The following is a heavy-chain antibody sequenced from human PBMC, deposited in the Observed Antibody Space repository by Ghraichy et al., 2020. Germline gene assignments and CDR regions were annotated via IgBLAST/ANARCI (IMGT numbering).Heavy chain of an antibody. CDR1: GGSISSGGFY. Sequence: SQTLSLTCTVSGGSISSGGFYWSWIRQRPGKGLEWIGYIYYSGSTYYNPSLKSRVTISIDTSKMQFSLKLSSVTVADTAVYYCARVGDFWSGLDVWGQGTTVTVSS. D-gene: IGHD3-3*01. V-gene: IGHV4-31*03. J-gene: IGHJ6*02. CDR2: IYYSGST. CDR3: ARVGDFWSGLDV.